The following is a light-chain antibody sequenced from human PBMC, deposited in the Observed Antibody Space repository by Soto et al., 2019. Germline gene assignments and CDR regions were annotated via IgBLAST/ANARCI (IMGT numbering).Light chain of an antibody. J-gene: IGKJ5*01. CDR1: QSVGDH. V-gene: IGKV3-11*01. CDR2: DAS. Sequence: SPATLSLSPGERATLSCRASQSVGDHLAWYQQKPGQAPRLLIYDASDRATGIPARFSGSGSETDFTLTISSLEPDDFAVYNCKQRKSWPTTINFGYRTRQEI. CDR3: KQRKSWPTTIN.